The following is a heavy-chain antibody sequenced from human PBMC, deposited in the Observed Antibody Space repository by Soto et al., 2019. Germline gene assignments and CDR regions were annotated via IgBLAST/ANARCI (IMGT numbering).Heavy chain of an antibody. CDR3: ARGYCSSTSCYRNYYYYGMDV. Sequence: GASVKVSCKASGGTFSSYAISWVRQAPGQGLEWMGGIIPIFGTANYAQKFQGRVTITADESTSTAYMELSSLRSEDTAVYYCARGYCSSTSCYRNYYYYGMDVWRQGTTVTVSS. CDR1: GGTFSSYA. J-gene: IGHJ6*02. D-gene: IGHD2-2*01. CDR2: IIPIFGTA. V-gene: IGHV1-69*13.